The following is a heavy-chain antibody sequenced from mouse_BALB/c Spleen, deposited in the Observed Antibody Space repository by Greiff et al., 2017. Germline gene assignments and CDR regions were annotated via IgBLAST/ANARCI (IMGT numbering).Heavy chain of an antibody. CDR2: IWGDGST. D-gene: IGHD2-1*01. V-gene: IGHV2-6-7*01. CDR1: GFSLTGYG. CDR3: ARDRGYGNNYYAMDY. Sequence: VQVVESGPGLVAPSQSLSITCTVSGFSLTGYGVNWVRQPPGKGLEWLGMIWGDGSTDYNSALKSRLSISKDNSKSQVFLKMNSLQTDDTARYYGARDRGYGNNYYAMDYWGQGTAVTVSS. J-gene: IGHJ4*01.